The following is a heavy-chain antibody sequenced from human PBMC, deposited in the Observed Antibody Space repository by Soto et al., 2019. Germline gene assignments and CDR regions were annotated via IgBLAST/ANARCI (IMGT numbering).Heavy chain of an antibody. CDR2: ISGSGGST. D-gene: IGHD3-10*01. CDR1: GFTFSSYA. Sequence: GGSLRLSCAASGFTFSSYAMSWVRQAPGKGLEWVSAISGSGGSTYYADSVKGRFTISRDNSKNTLYLQMNSLRAEDTAVYYCAKMPYGSGSYWYFDYWGQGTLVTVSS. J-gene: IGHJ4*02. CDR3: AKMPYGSGSYWYFDY. V-gene: IGHV3-23*01.